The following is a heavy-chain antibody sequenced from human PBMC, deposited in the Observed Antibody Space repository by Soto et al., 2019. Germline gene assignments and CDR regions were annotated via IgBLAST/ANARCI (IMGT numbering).Heavy chain of an antibody. CDR2: IYYSGST. Sequence: SETLSLTCTVSGGSISSYYWSWIRQPPGKGLEWIGYIYYSGSTNYNPSLKSRVTISVDTSKNQFSLKLSSVSAADTAEYYCARDFSSSWYERSGWFDPWGQGTLVTVSS. CDR3: ARDFSSSWYERSGWFDP. J-gene: IGHJ5*02. V-gene: IGHV4-59*01. CDR1: GGSISSYY. D-gene: IGHD6-13*01.